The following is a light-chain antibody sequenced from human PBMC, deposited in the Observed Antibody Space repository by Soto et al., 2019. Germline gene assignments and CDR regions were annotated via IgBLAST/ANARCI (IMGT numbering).Light chain of an antibody. CDR3: QAFDNLPSIT. Sequence: IQMTQSPSSLSASVGDRVTITCQASQNLXKFLYWDQQKPGKATKILIXDASTLETGVPSRFSGSGSGTDFTFIINSLQPEDFATYFCQAFDNLPSITFGQGTRLEIK. CDR1: QNLXKF. CDR2: DAS. V-gene: IGKV1-33*01. J-gene: IGKJ5*01.